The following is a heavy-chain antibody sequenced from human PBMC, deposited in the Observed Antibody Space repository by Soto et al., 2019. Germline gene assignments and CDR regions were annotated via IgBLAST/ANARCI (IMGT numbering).Heavy chain of an antibody. D-gene: IGHD5-12*01. CDR1: GYTFTGYY. J-gene: IGHJ6*02. V-gene: IGHV1-2*02. CDR2: ISPNSGGT. Sequence: ASVKVSCKASGYTFTGYYMHWVRQAPGQGLEWMGWISPNSGGTNYAQKFQGRVTMTRDTSISTAYMELSRLRSDDTAVYYCARARIRGYSGYDRPDPYYYYYGMDVWGQGTTVTVSS. CDR3: ARARIRGYSGYDRPDPYYYYYGMDV.